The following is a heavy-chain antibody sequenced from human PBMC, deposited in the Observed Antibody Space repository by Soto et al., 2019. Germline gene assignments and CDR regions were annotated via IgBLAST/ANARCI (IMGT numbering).Heavy chain of an antibody. V-gene: IGHV3-30*18. D-gene: IGHD1-20*01. CDR1: GFTFSSYG. CDR2: ISYDGSNK. Sequence: QVQLVESGGGVVQPGRSLRLSCAASGFTFSSYGMHWVRQAPGKGLEWVAVISYDGSNKYYADSVKGRFTISRDNSKNTLYLQMNSLRAEDTAVYYCAKERITGTAERVFDYWGQGTLVTVSS. CDR3: AKERITGTAERVFDY. J-gene: IGHJ4*02.